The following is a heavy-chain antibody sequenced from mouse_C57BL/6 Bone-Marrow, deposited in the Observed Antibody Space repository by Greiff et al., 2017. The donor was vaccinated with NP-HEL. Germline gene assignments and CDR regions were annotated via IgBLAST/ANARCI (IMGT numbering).Heavy chain of an antibody. J-gene: IGHJ2*01. CDR3: ARGKSDY. V-gene: IGHV1-64*01. CDR1: GYPFTSYW. CDR2: IHPTSGST. Sequence: QVQLQQPGAELVKPGASVKLSCKASGYPFTSYWMHWVQQRPGQGLEWIGMIHPTSGSTNYNEKFKSKATLTVDNSSSTAYMQLSSRTSEDSAVYYCARGKSDYWGQGTTLTVSS.